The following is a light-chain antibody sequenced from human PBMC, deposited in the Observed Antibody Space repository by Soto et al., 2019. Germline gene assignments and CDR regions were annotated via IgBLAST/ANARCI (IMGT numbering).Light chain of an antibody. CDR3: QQRSNWPPTWT. J-gene: IGKJ1*01. CDR2: DAS. CDR1: QSVSYN. Sequence: EIVMTQSPATLSVSPGDRATLSCSASQSVSYNLAWYQQKPGQAPRLLIYDASNRATGIPARFSGSGSGTDFTLTISSLEPEDFAVYYCQQRSNWPPTWTFGQGTKVDIK. V-gene: IGKV3-11*01.